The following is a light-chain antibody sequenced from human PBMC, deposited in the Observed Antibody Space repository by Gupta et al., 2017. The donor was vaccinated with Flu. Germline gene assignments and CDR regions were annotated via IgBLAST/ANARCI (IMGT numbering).Light chain of an antibody. CDR2: WAS. Sequence: DIVMTQSPDSLAVSLGERATINCKSSQSVLYSPNNKNYLAWYQQKPGQPPKLLISWASTREYGVPDRFSGSGSGTDFTLTSSRRQAEDVAVYYWQQDYSINIFGGGTKVEIK. J-gene: IGKJ4*01. CDR1: QSVLYSPNNKNY. V-gene: IGKV4-1*01. CDR3: QQDYSINI.